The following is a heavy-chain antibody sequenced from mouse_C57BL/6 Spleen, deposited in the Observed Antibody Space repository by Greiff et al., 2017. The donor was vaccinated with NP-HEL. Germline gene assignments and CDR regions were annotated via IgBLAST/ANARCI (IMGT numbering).Heavy chain of an antibody. CDR2: IYPGDGDT. CDR3: ARDYYDYDGEFAY. V-gene: IGHV1-82*01. D-gene: IGHD2-4*01. J-gene: IGHJ3*01. CDR1: GYAFSSSW. Sequence: QVQLQQSGPELVKPGASVKISCKASGYAFSSSWMNWVKQRPGKGLEWIGRIYPGDGDTNYNGKFKGTATLTADKSSSTAYMQLSSLTSEDSAVYFCARDYYDYDGEFAYWGQGTLVTVSA.